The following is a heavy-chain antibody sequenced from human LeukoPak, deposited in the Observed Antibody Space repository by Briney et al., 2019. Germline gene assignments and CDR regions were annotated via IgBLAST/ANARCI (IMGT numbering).Heavy chain of an antibody. CDR1: GGTFSSYA. D-gene: IGHD4-17*01. V-gene: IGHV1-69*13. CDR3: ARGGHDYGDYSP. CDR2: IIPIFGTA. Sequence: SVKVSCKASGGTFSSYAISWVRQAPGQGLEWMGGIIPIFGTANYAQKFQGRVTVTADESTSTAYMELSSLRSEDTAVYYCARGGHDYGDYSPWGQGTLVTVSS. J-gene: IGHJ5*02.